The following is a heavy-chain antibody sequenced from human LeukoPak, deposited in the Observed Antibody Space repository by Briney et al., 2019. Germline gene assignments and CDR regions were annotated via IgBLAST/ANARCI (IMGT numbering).Heavy chain of an antibody. CDR2: IYYSGST. Sequence: PSETLSLTCTVSGGSISSSSYYWGWIRQPPGKGLEWIGSIYYSGSTYYNPSLKSRVTISVDTSKNQFSLKLSSVTAADTAVYYCARMSTLDSSGRLWGQGTLVTVSS. J-gene: IGHJ4*02. D-gene: IGHD6-25*01. CDR3: ARMSTLDSSGRL. CDR1: GGSISSSSYY. V-gene: IGHV4-39*07.